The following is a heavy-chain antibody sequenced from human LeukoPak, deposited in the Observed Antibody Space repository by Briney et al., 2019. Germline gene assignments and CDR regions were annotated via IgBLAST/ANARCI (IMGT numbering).Heavy chain of an antibody. CDR2: IYYSGST. J-gene: IGHJ3*02. CDR1: GGSISSYY. CDR3: ARYHRGAFDI. V-gene: IGHV4-59*12. Sequence: SETLSLTCTVSGGSISSYYWSWIRQPPGKGLEWIGYIYYSGSTNYNPSLKSRVTMSVDTSKNQFSLKLSSVTAADTAVYYCARYHRGAFDIWGQGTMVTVSS. D-gene: IGHD1-14*01.